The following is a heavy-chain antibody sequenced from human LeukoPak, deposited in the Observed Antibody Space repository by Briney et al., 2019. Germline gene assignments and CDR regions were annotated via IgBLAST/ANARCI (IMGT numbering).Heavy chain of an antibody. CDR1: GGSFSGYY. J-gene: IGHJ3*02. D-gene: IGHD3-16*01. V-gene: IGHV4-34*01. CDR3: ARVRPTFGGVIDAFDI. Sequence: SETLSLTCAVYGGSFSGYYWSWIRQPPGKGLEWIGEINHSGSTNYNPSLKSRVTISVDTSKNQFSLRLSSVTAADTAVYYCARVRPTFGGVIDAFDIWGQGTMVTVSS. CDR2: INHSGST.